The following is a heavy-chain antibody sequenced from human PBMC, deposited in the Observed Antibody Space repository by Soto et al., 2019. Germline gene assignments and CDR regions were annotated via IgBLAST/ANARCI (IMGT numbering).Heavy chain of an antibody. CDR3: ARDLVWVNFDY. J-gene: IGHJ4*02. D-gene: IGHD6-13*01. CDR1: GYSISSGYY. Sequence: PSETLSLTCAVSGYSISSGYYWGWIRQPPGKGLEWIGSIYHSGSTYYNPSLKSRVTISVDTSKNQFSLKLSSVTAADTAVYYCARDLVWVNFDYRGQGTLVTVSS. CDR2: IYHSGST. V-gene: IGHV4-38-2*02.